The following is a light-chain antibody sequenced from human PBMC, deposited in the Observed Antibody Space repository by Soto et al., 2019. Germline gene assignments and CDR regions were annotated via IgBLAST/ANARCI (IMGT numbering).Light chain of an antibody. CDR2: GAS. CDR1: QSVSSSY. Sequence: EIVLTQSHGTLSLSPGGRATLXSRASQSVSSSYLAWYQQKPGQAPRLLIYGASSRATGIPDRFSGSGSGTDFTLTISRLEPEDFAVYYCQQYGSSPRTFGQGTKVDI. CDR3: QQYGSSPRT. V-gene: IGKV3-20*01. J-gene: IGKJ1*01.